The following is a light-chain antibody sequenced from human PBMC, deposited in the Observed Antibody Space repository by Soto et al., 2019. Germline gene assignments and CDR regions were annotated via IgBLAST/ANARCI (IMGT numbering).Light chain of an antibody. Sequence: IALTDFPRNVNLSPAPGAPLSLTASQSVSSSYSAWYQQKPGQAPRLLIYGASSRATGIPARISGSGSGTDFPLTISSLHSEDFAVYYCQQYNDSPLTFGGGTKVDIK. V-gene: IGKV3-20*01. CDR1: QSVSSSY. J-gene: IGKJ4*01. CDR3: QQYNDSPLT. CDR2: GAS.